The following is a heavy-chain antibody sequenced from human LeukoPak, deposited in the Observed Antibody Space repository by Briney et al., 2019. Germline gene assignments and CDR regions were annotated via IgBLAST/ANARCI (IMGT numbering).Heavy chain of an antibody. D-gene: IGHD1-7*01. CDR2: IYPGDSDT. CDR3: ARHVTGTTGGYDAFDI. V-gene: IGHV5-51*01. J-gene: IGHJ3*02. CDR1: GYSFTSYW. Sequence: GESLKISCKGSGYSFTSYWIGWVRQMPGKGLEWMGIIYPGDSDTRYSPSFQGQVTISADKSISTAYLQWSSLKASDTAMYYCARHVTGTTGGYDAFDIWGQGTMVTVSS.